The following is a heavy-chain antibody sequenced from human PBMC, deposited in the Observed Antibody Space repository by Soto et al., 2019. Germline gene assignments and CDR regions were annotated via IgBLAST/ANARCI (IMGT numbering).Heavy chain of an antibody. V-gene: IGHV4-30-4*02. CDR2: IYYSGST. D-gene: IGHD6-13*01. J-gene: IGHJ6*02. CDR3: ARGTAAAGDGMDV. CDR1: GGSISSGDYY. Sequence: SDTLSLTCTVSGGSISSGDYYWSWIRQPPGKGLEWIGYIYYSGSTYYNPSLKSRVTISVDTSKNQFSLKLSSVTAADTAVYYCARGTAAAGDGMDVWGQGTTVTVSS.